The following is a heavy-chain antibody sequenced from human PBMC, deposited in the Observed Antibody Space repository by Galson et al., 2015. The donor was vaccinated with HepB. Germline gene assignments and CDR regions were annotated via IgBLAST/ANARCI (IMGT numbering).Heavy chain of an antibody. CDR3: TRRGSYYYYGMDV. V-gene: IGHV3-73*01. CDR1: GFTFSGSA. CDR2: IRSKANSYAT. Sequence: SLRLSCAASGFTFSGSAMHWVRQASGKGLEWVGRIRSKANSYATAYAASVKGRFTISRDDSKNTAYLQMNSLKTEDTAVYYCTRRGSYYYYGMDVWGQGTTVTVSS. J-gene: IGHJ6*02. D-gene: IGHD1-1*01.